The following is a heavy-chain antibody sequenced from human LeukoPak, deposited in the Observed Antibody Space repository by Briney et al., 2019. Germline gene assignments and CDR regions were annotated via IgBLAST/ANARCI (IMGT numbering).Heavy chain of an antibody. J-gene: IGHJ5*02. CDR3: ARVILRITIFGVVIKKPNWFDP. Sequence: PSETLSLTCAVYGGSFSGYYWSWIRQPPGKGLEWIGEINHSGSTNYNPSLKSRVTISVDTSKNQFSLKLSSVTAADTAVYYCARVILRITIFGVVIKKPNWFDPWGQGTLVTVSS. D-gene: IGHD3-3*01. V-gene: IGHV4-34*01. CDR1: GGSFSGYY. CDR2: INHSGST.